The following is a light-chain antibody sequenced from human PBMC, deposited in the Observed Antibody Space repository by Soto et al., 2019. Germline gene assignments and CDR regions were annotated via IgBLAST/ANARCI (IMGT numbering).Light chain of an antibody. Sequence: AIRMTQSPSSISASTGDRVTITCRASQGISSFFSLVSAKTGEAPKLLIYAAATLQRGAPSRFSASGSGTDFTLTISRLQSEDFATYFCQQYLSYPYTFGQGTKLEI. CDR3: QQYLSYPYT. CDR2: AAA. V-gene: IGKV1-8*01. CDR1: QGISSF. J-gene: IGKJ2*01.